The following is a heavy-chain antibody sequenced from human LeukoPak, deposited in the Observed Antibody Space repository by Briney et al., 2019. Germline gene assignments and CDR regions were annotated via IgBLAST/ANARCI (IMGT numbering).Heavy chain of an antibody. CDR1: GFTFSTYA. CDR3: ASDILTGYYGAYFDY. V-gene: IGHV3-23*01. J-gene: IGHJ4*02. D-gene: IGHD3-9*01. CDR2: ISGSGGSI. Sequence: GGSLRLSCAASGFTFSTYAMSWVRQAPGKGLEWVSGISGSGGSIYYADSVKGRFTISRDNSKNTLYLQMNSLRAEDTALYYCASDILTGYYGAYFDYWGQGTLVTVSS.